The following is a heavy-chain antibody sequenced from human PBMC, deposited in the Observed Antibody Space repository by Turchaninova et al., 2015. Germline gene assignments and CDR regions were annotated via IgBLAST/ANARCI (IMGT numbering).Heavy chain of an antibody. J-gene: IGHJ4*02. D-gene: IGHD6-13*01. V-gene: IGHV4-38-2*01. Sequence: QVQLQESGPGLVKPSETLSLTCAVSGYSSSSGYYWGCTGQPPGKGLEWIGSFYHSGSTYYNPSLKSRVTISLDTSKNQFSLRLSSVTAADTAVFYCATQSSSWSPFHYWGQGTLVTVSS. CDR1: GYSSSSGYY. CDR3: ATQSSSWSPFHY. CDR2: FYHSGST.